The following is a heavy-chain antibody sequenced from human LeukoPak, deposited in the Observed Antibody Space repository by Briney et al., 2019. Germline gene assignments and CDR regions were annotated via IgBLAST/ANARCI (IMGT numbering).Heavy chain of an antibody. D-gene: IGHD1-7*01. V-gene: IGHV4-59*01. Sequence: SETLSLACTVSGGSISSYYWSWIRQPPGKGLEWIGYIYYSGSTNYNPSLKSRVTISVDTSKNQFSLKLSSVTAADTAVYYCAVSFYYYYMDVWGKGTTVTVSS. CDR1: GGSISSYY. CDR2: IYYSGST. CDR3: AVSFYYYYMDV. J-gene: IGHJ6*03.